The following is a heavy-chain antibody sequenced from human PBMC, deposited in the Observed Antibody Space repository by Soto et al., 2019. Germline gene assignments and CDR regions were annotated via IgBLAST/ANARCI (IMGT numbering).Heavy chain of an antibody. D-gene: IGHD3-10*01. J-gene: IGHJ5*02. CDR3: AKVLPTLWFGELSRFDP. V-gene: IGHV3-23*01. CDR1: GFTFSSYA. CDR2: ISGSGGST. Sequence: EVQLLESGGGLVQPGGSLRLSCAASGFTFSSYAMSWVRQAPGKGLEWVSAISGSGGSTYYADSVKGRFTISRDNSKNTLYLQMNSLRAEDTAVYYCAKVLPTLWFGELSRFDPWGQGTLVTVSS.